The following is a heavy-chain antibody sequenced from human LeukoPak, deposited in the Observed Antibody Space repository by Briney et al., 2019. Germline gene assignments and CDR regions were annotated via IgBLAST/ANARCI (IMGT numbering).Heavy chain of an antibody. D-gene: IGHD6-13*01. Sequence: SQTLSLTCTVSGGSISSGSYYWSWIRQPAGKGLEWIGRIYTSGSTNYNPSLKSRVTISVDTSKNQFSLKLSSVTAADTAVYYCARGGIGIAAAGTGWYFDLWGRGTLVTVSP. CDR3: ARGGIGIAAAGTGWYFDL. J-gene: IGHJ2*01. CDR2: IYTSGST. CDR1: GGSISSGSYY. V-gene: IGHV4-61*02.